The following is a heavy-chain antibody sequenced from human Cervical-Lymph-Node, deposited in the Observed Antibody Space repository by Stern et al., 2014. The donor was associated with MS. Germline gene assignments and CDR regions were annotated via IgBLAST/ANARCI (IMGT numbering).Heavy chain of an antibody. CDR2: ISGSGATT. CDR1: EFTFSSYG. J-gene: IGHJ4*02. Sequence: VQLVESGGGLVQPGGSLRLSCAASEFTFSSYGMSWVRQAPGKGLDWVSTISGSGATTYYADSVKGRFTISRDNSRDTLYLQMSSLRVEDTALYYCAKATGRFGNFDSWGQGTLVTVPS. V-gene: IGHV3-23*04. CDR3: AKATGRFGNFDS. D-gene: IGHD1-14*01.